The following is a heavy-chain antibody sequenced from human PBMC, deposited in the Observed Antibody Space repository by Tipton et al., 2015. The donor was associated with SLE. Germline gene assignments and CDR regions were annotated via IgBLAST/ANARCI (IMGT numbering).Heavy chain of an antibody. D-gene: IGHD1-26*01. CDR2: IYYSGST. J-gene: IGHJ4*02. CDR1: GGSISSYY. Sequence: TLSLTCTVSGGSISSYYWSRIRQPPGKGLEWIGYIYYSGSTNYNPSLKSRVTISVDTSKNQFSLKLSSVTAADTAVYYCARGVGSGSPLDYWGQGTLVTVSS. V-gene: IGHV4-59*01. CDR3: ARGVGSGSPLDY.